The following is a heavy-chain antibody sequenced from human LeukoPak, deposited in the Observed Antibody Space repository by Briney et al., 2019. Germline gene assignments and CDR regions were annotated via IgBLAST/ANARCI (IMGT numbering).Heavy chain of an antibody. Sequence: ASVKVSCKASGYTFTGYYMHWVRQAPGQGLEWMGWINPNSGGTNYAQKFQGRVTVTRDTSISTAYMELSRLRSDDTAVYYCARDPRIVGATRDDYWGQGTLVTVSS. CDR1: GYTFTGYY. D-gene: IGHD1-26*01. J-gene: IGHJ4*02. CDR2: INPNSGGT. CDR3: ARDPRIVGATRDDY. V-gene: IGHV1-2*02.